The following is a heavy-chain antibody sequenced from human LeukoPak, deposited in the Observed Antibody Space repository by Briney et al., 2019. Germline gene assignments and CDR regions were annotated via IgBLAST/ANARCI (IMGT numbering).Heavy chain of an antibody. CDR3: ARRDRNKGVNH. CDR1: GLTVSNNY. D-gene: IGHD1-14*01. Sequence: GGSLRLSCAVSGLTVSNNYMSWVRQAPGKGLEWVSIIYSGGTTYYADSVKGRFTISRDNSKNTLYLQMNSLRAEDTAVYYCARRDRNKGVNHRGQGTLVTVSS. CDR2: IYSGGTT. V-gene: IGHV3-53*01. J-gene: IGHJ4*02.